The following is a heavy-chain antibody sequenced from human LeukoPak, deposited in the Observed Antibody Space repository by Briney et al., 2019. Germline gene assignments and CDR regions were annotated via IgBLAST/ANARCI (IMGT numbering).Heavy chain of an antibody. D-gene: IGHD1-26*01. J-gene: IGHJ5*02. Sequence: ASVKVSCRASGYTFTTYDINWVRQATGQGLEWMGWMNPNSGNTGYAQKFQGRVTMTRNTSISTAYMELSSLRSEDTAVYYCARGPVGATSGSAWFDPWGQGTLVTVSS. CDR2: MNPNSGNT. V-gene: IGHV1-8*01. CDR1: GYTFTTYD. CDR3: ARGPVGATSGSAWFDP.